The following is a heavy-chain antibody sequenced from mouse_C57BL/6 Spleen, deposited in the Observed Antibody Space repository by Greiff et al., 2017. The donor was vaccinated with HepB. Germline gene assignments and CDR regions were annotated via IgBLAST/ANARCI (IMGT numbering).Heavy chain of an antibody. J-gene: IGHJ2*01. Sequence: QVQLQQPGAELVRPGSSVKLSCKASGYTFTSYWMDWVKQRPGQGLEWIGNIYPSDSETHYNQKFKDKATLTVDKSSSTAYMQLSSLTSEDSAVYYSATSTGTFYFDYWGKGTTLTVSS. D-gene: IGHD4-1*02. CDR1: GYTFTSYW. CDR2: IYPSDSET. V-gene: IGHV1-61*01. CDR3: ATSTGTFYFDY.